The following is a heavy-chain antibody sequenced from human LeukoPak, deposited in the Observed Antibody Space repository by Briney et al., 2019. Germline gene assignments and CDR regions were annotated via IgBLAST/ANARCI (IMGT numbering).Heavy chain of an antibody. D-gene: IGHD6-19*01. V-gene: IGHV4-59*01. CDR2: ISHSGST. Sequence: SETLSLTCTVSGGSISSDYWTWIRQPPGKGLEWIGYISHSGSTKYNPSLKSRVTILADTSKNHFSLTLTSVTAADTDVYYCARDPSSSGWPWYFKNWGQGTLVTVSS. J-gene: IGHJ4*02. CDR1: GGSISSDY. CDR3: ARDPSSSGWPWYFKN.